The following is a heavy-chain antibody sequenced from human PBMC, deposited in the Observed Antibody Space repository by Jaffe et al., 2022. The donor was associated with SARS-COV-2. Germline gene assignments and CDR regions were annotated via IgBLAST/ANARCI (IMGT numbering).Heavy chain of an antibody. CDR1: GFTFSSYA. D-gene: IGHD2-15*01. J-gene: IGHJ3*02. CDR3: ARDGDRNRYCSGGSCPGTDAFDI. V-gene: IGHV3-30*04. Sequence: QVQLVESGGGVVQPGRSLRLSCAASGFTFSSYAMHWVRQAPGKGLEWVAVISYDGSNKYYADSVKGRFTISRDNSKNTLYLQMNSLRAEDTAVYYCARDGDRNRYCSGGSCPGTDAFDIWGQGTMVTVSS. CDR2: ISYDGSNK.